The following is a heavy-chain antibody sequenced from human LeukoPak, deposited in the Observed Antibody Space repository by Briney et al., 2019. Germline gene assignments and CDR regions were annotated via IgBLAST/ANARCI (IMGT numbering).Heavy chain of an antibody. V-gene: IGHV1-69*05. CDR1: GGTFSSYA. CDR3: ARDVKVVVAANYYYYMDV. D-gene: IGHD2-15*01. CDR2: IIPIFGTA. J-gene: IGHJ6*03. Sequence: ASVKASCKASGGTFSSYAISWVRQAPGQGLEWMGRIIPIFGTANYAQKFQGRVTITTDESTSTAYMELSSLRSEDTAVYYCARDVKVVVAANYYYYMDVWGKGTTVTVSS.